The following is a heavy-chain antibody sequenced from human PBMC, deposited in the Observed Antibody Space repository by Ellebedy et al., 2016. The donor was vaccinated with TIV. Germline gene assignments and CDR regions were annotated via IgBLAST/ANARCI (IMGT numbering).Heavy chain of an antibody. V-gene: IGHV4-34*01. CDR2: INHSGST. CDR3: ARPCDSSGYNFDY. J-gene: IGHJ4*02. Sequence: SETLSLXXTVSGGSISSYYWSWIRQPPGKGLEWIGEINHSGSTNYNPSLKSRVTISVDTSKNQFSLKLSSVTAADTAVYYCARPCDSSGYNFDYWGQGTLVTVSS. CDR1: GGSISSYY. D-gene: IGHD3-22*01.